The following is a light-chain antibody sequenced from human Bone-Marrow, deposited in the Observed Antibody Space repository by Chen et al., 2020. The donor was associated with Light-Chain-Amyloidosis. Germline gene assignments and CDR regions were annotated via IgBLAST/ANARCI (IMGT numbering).Light chain of an antibody. J-gene: IGKJ4*01. CDR1: QTISSNY. V-gene: IGKV3-20*01. Sequence: EIVLTQSPGTLSLSPGEGANLSCRSSQTISSNYLTWYQQKFGQAHRLLIYGSSSRATGIPDRFTGSGSGTDFTLTIHRLEPDDFAMYYCQQYGTSPLTFGGGTKVEIK. CDR3: QQYGTSPLT. CDR2: GSS.